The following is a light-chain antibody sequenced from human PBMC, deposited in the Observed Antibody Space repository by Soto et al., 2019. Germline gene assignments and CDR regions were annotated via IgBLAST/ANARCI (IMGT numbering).Light chain of an antibody. Sequence: EIVLTQSPATLSLSPVERATLSCRASQSVSSYLAWYQQKPGQAPRLLIYDASTRATGIPDRFSGSGSGTEFTLTISSLQSEDFAVYYCQQYNNWPRTFGQGTKVDIK. CDR1: QSVSSY. CDR2: DAS. CDR3: QQYNNWPRT. J-gene: IGKJ1*01. V-gene: IGKV3D-15*01.